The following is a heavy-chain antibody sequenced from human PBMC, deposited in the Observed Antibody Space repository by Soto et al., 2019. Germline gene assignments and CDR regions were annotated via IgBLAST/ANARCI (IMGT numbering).Heavy chain of an antibody. CDR1: GGTFSSST. Sequence: ASVKVSCKGSGGTFSSSTFVWVRQAPGQGLEWMGRIIPILGIANYAQKFQGRVRITADIFTSTAYMELSSLRSDDTAVYYCARGKHCSTTSCYSPNWFDLWGQGTLVTVSS. CDR2: IIPILGIA. CDR3: ARGKHCSTTSCYSPNWFDL. J-gene: IGHJ5*02. D-gene: IGHD2-2*01. V-gene: IGHV1-69*02.